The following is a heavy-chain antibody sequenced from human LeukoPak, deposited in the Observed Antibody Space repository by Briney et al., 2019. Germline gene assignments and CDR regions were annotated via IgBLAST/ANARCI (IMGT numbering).Heavy chain of an antibody. Sequence: ASVKVSCKASGYTFTSYDINWVRQATGQGLEWMGWMNPNSGNTGYAQKFQGRVTMTRNTSISTAYMELSSLRSEDTAVYYCAREGTYDYIWGSYRYTGWFDPWGQGTLVTVSS. D-gene: IGHD3-16*02. CDR3: AREGTYDYIWGSYRYTGWFDP. CDR2: MNPNSGNT. J-gene: IGHJ5*02. CDR1: GYTFTSYD. V-gene: IGHV1-8*01.